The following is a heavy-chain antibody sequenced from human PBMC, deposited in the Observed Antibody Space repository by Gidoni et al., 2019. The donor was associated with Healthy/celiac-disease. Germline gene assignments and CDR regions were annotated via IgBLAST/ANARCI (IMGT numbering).Heavy chain of an antibody. J-gene: IGHJ4*02. CDR1: GFTFSSYG. CDR3: ARGVLFDY. Sequence: QVQLVESGGGVVQPGRSLRLSCAASGFTFSSYGMHWVRQAPGKGLEWVAVISYDGSNKYYADSVKGRFTISRDNSKNTLYLQMNSLRAEDTAVYYCARGVLFDYWGQGTLVTVSS. CDR2: ISYDGSNK. D-gene: IGHD3-10*01. V-gene: IGHV3-30*03.